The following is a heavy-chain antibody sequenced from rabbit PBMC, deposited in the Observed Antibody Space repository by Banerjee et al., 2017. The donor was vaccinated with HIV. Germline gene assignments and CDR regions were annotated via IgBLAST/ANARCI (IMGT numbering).Heavy chain of an antibody. J-gene: IGHJ4*01. CDR1: GFSFSSYW. CDR2: IGADSSGDT. Sequence: QEQLEESGGDLVKPEGSLTLTCTVSGFSFSSYWMCWVRQAPGKRLEWIGCIGADSSGDTCYATWAKGRFTISKTSSTTVTLQMTSLTAADTATYFCARSDGSSGGYYAFNLWGPGTLVTVS. V-gene: IGHV1S45*01. D-gene: IGHD1-1*01. CDR3: ARSDGSSGGYYAFNL.